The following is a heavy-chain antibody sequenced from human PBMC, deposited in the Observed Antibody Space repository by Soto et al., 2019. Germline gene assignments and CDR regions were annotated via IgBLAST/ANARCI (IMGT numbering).Heavy chain of an antibody. J-gene: IGHJ5*02. CDR2: IRSKANNYAT. CDR3: TRLNGDYAASGFDP. Sequence: EVQLVESGGGLVQPGGSLKLSCAASGFTFSGSAMHWVRQASGKGLEWVGRIRSKANNYATSYAASVKGRFTISKDDSKNTAYLQMNSLKTEDTAVYYCTRLNGDYAASGFDPWGQGTLVTVSS. V-gene: IGHV3-73*02. CDR1: GFTFSGSA. D-gene: IGHD4-17*01.